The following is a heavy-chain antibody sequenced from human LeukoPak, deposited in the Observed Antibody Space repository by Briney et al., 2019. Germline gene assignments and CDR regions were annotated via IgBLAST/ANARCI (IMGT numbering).Heavy chain of an antibody. CDR2: IKQDGSEK. J-gene: IGHJ4*02. CDR3: ARGRGVSYFDY. V-gene: IGHV3-7*01. Sequence: PGGSLRRSCAASGFTFSSYWMSWVRQAPGKGLEWVANIKQDGSEKYYVDSVKGRFTISRDNAKNSLYLQMNSLRAEDTAVYYCARGRGVSYFDYWGQGTLVTVSS. D-gene: IGHD5/OR15-5a*01. CDR1: GFTFSSYW.